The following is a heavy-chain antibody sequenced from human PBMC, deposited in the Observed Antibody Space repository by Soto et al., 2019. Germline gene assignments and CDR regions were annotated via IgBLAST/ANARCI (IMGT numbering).Heavy chain of an antibody. D-gene: IGHD4-4*01. V-gene: IGHV4-30-4*01. Sequence: SETLSLTCTVSGGSISSGDYYWSWIRQPPGKGLEWIGYIYYSGSTYYNPSLKSRVTISVDTSKNQFSLKLSSVTAADTAVYYCARRRGMTTVKNWFDPWGQGTLVTV. CDR2: IYYSGST. J-gene: IGHJ5*02. CDR1: GGSISSGDYY. CDR3: ARRRGMTTVKNWFDP.